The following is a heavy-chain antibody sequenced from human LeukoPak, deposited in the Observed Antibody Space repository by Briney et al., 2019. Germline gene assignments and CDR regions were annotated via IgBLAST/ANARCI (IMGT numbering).Heavy chain of an antibody. CDR3: ARSKGYAIGGNYYYYMDV. D-gene: IGHD2-8*01. CDR2: IIPIFGTA. CDR1: GGTFSSYA. V-gene: IGHV1-69*06. J-gene: IGHJ6*03. Sequence: GASVKVSCKASGGTFSSYAISWVRQAPGQGLEWMGGIIPIFGTANYAQKFQGGVTITADKSTSTAYMELSSLRSEDTAVYYCARSKGYAIGGNYYYYMDVWGKGTTVTVSS.